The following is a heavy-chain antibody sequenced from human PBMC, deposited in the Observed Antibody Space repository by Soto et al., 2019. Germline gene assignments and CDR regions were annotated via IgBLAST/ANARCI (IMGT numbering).Heavy chain of an antibody. CDR2: IYYSGST. Sequence: SETLSLTCTVSGGSISRYYWSWIRQPPGKGLEWIGYIYYSGSTNYNPSLKSRVTISVDTSKNQFSLKLSSVTAADTAVYYCARGATGRPTDYWGQGTLVTVSS. V-gene: IGHV4-59*12. CDR3: ARGATGRPTDY. J-gene: IGHJ4*02. CDR1: GGSISRYY.